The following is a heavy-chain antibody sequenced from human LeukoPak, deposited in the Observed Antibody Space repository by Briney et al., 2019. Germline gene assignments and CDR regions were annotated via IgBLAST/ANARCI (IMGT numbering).Heavy chain of an antibody. Sequence: GWSLTLYCAASGFTFSDYEMNWVRQAPGKGLEWASYITTSGEIIYYADSSKSRFTTSSDNAKKSVYLQMISHIAEDTTLYYCARHRADDGNYDAFDIGAQGTMITVSS. CDR3: ARHRADDGNYDAFDI. CDR1: GFTFSDYE. V-gene: IGHV3-48*03. D-gene: IGHD5-24*01. J-gene: IGHJ3*02. CDR2: ITTSGEII.